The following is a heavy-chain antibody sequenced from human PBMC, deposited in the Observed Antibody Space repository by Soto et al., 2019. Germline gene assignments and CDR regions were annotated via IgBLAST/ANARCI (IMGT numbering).Heavy chain of an antibody. CDR2: IIPIFGTA. V-gene: IGHV1-69*01. Sequence: KVSCKASGGTFSSYAIIWVRQAPGQGLEWMGGIIPIFGTANYAQKFQGRVTITADESTSTAYMELSSLRSEDTAVYYCARLLQPPSTNWFDPWGQGTLVTVSS. CDR3: ARLLQPPSTNWFDP. J-gene: IGHJ5*02. CDR1: GGTFSSYA. D-gene: IGHD3-22*01.